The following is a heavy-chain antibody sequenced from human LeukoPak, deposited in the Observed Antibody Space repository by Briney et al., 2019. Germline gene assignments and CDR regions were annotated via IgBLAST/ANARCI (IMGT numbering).Heavy chain of an antibody. CDR3: ARGNIAAAGTLWFDP. Sequence: SETLSLTCTVSGGSISSYYWSWIRQPPGKGLEWIGYIYYSGSTNYNPSLKSRVTISVDTSKNQFSLKLSSVTAADTAVYYCARGNIAAAGTLWFDPWGQGTLVTVSS. CDR1: GGSISSYY. V-gene: IGHV4-59*01. J-gene: IGHJ5*02. D-gene: IGHD6-13*01. CDR2: IYYSGST.